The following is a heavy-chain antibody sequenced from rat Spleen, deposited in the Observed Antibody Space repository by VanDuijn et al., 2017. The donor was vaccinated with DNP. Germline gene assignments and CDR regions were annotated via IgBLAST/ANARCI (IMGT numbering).Heavy chain of an antibody. CDR2: ISHDGGGT. Sequence: EVRLVESGGGLVQPGRSLKLSCAASGFPFSDYFMAWVRQAPNKGLEWVASISHDGGGTFYGDSVKGRFTISRENAKTTLYLQMDSLRSEETATYYCARQTTALYFDYWGQGVMVTVSS. V-gene: IGHV5-22*01. CDR1: GFPFSDYF. CDR3: ARQTTALYFDY. D-gene: IGHD1-11*01. J-gene: IGHJ2*01.